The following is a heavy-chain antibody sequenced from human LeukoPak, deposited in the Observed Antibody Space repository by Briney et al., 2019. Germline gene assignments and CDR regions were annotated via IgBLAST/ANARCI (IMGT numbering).Heavy chain of an antibody. CDR3: AREFGSRYYDSSGSPRSPFDP. CDR1: GYTFTGYY. D-gene: IGHD3-22*01. V-gene: IGHV1-2*02. J-gene: IGHJ5*02. Sequence: ASVKVSCKASGYTFTGYYMHWVRRAPGQGLEWMGWINPNSGGTNYAQKFQGRVTMTRDTSISTAYMELSRLRSDDTAVYYCAREFGSRYYDSSGSPRSPFDPWGQGTLVTVSS. CDR2: INPNSGGT.